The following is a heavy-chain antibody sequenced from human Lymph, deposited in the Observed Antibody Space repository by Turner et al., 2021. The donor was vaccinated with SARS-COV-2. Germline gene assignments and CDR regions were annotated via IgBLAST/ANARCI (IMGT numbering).Heavy chain of an antibody. CDR3: ARHGNELGIQL. CDR1: GGSISSYY. Sequence: QVQLQESGPGLGKPSETLFLPCTVSGGSISSYYWSWIRQPPGKGLEWIGYISNSGSTNYNPSLKSRVTISLDTSKNQFSLKLSSVTAADTAVYYCARHGNELGIQLWGQGTLVTVSS. V-gene: IGHV4-59*08. CDR2: ISNSGST. D-gene: IGHD5-18*01. J-gene: IGHJ4*02.